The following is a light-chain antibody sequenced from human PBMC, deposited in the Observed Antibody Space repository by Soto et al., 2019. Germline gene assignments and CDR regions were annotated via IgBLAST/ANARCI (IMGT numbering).Light chain of an antibody. CDR2: GNN. J-gene: IGLJ3*02. Sequence: QSVLTQPPSASGTPGQRDTISCSGSSSNIGRNTVNWYQQFPGTAPKLLIYGNNQRPSGVPDRFYGSKSGTSASLAISGLQSEDEADYYCAAWDDSLSGPVFGGGTKLTVL. CDR1: SSNIGRNT. V-gene: IGLV1-44*01. CDR3: AAWDDSLSGPV.